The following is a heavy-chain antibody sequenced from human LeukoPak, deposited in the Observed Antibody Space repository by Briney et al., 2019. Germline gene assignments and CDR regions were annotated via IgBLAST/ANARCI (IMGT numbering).Heavy chain of an antibody. V-gene: IGHV3-21*01. Sequence: PGGSLRLSCAASGFTFSSYSMNWVRQAPGKGLEWVSSISSSSYIYYADSVKGRFTISRDNAKNSLYLQMNSLRAEDTAVYYCARDFEYSSSSGMDVWGQGTTVTVSS. D-gene: IGHD6-6*01. CDR2: ISSSSYI. CDR3: ARDFEYSSSSGMDV. CDR1: GFTFSSYS. J-gene: IGHJ6*02.